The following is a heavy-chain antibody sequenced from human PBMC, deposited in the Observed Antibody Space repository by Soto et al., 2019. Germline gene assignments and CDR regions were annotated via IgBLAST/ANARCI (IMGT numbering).Heavy chain of an antibody. D-gene: IGHD6-13*01. J-gene: IGHJ6*02. CDR2: IYSDGTT. Sequence: VSGNCAVSGGSSSSYYWSWVRQPAGKGLEWVGRIYSDGTTNYSPSLKSRVTMSLDTSKDQFSLHLNSVTAADTAVYYWSRVGCINSKCHTRAMDVGA. CDR1: GGSSSSYY. CDR3: SRVGCINSKCHTRAMDV. V-gene: IGHV4-4*07.